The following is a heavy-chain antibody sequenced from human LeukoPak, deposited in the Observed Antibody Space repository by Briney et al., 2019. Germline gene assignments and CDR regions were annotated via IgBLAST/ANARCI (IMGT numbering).Heavy chain of an antibody. CDR3: ASRYAEEY. Sequence: SETLSLTCTVSGGSISSSSYYWGWIRQPPGKGLEWIGSIYYSGSTYYNPSLKSRVTISVDTSKNQFSLKLSSVTAADTVVYYCASRYAEEYWGQGTLVTVSS. CDR2: IYYSGST. J-gene: IGHJ4*02. CDR1: GGSISSSSYY. D-gene: IGHD4-17*01. V-gene: IGHV4-39*01.